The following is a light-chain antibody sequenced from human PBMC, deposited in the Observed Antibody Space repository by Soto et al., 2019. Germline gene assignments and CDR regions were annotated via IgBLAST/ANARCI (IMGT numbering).Light chain of an antibody. Sequence: EIVLTQSPATLSLSPGERATLSCRASQSVSSYLAWYQQKPGQAPRLLIYDASNRATGIPARFTGSGSGTEFTLTITSLQSEDIAVYHCQQYNNGPPWTFGQGTRVEVK. CDR1: QSVSSY. J-gene: IGKJ1*01. CDR3: QQYNNGPPWT. CDR2: DAS. V-gene: IGKV3-11*01.